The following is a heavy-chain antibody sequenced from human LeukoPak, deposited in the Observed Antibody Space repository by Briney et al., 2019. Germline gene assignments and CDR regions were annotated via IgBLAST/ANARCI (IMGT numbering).Heavy chain of an antibody. V-gene: IGHV3-30*19. CDR1: GFSFSSYG. CDR3: ARGIIAVAGTRFDP. D-gene: IGHD6-19*01. Sequence: GGSLRLSCAASGFSFSSYGMHWVRQAPGKGLEWVAVISYDGSNKYYADSVKGRFTISRDNSKNTLYPQMNSLRAEDTAVYYCARGIIAVAGTRFDPWGQGTLVTVSS. CDR2: ISYDGSNK. J-gene: IGHJ5*02.